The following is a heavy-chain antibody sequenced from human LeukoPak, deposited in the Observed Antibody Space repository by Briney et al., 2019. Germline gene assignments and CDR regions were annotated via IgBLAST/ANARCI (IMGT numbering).Heavy chain of an antibody. Sequence: PGGSLRLSCVASEFTFSSYTMNWVRQAPGKGLEWVSGISGSGGSTYYADSVKGRFAISRDNSKDTLYLQMNSLRAEDTAVYYCAKVVFMYSYDTSGFLDYWGQGTLVTVSS. V-gene: IGHV3-23*01. D-gene: IGHD3-22*01. CDR2: ISGSGGST. CDR3: AKVVFMYSYDTSGFLDY. CDR1: EFTFSSYT. J-gene: IGHJ4*02.